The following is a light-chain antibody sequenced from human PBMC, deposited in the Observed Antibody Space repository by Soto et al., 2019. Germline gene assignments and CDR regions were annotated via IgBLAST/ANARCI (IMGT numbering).Light chain of an antibody. J-gene: IGKJ3*01. V-gene: IGKV1-39*01. CDR2: DAS. CDR1: QSITNS. CDR3: QQGHSMPFT. Sequence: DIQMTQSPSSLSASVGDRITITCRASQSITNSLNWNQHKPGKAPTLVVYDASSLQSGVPSRFSGSGSGTDFTLTISSLQPEDFAAYFCQQGHSMPFTFGPGTKVDIK.